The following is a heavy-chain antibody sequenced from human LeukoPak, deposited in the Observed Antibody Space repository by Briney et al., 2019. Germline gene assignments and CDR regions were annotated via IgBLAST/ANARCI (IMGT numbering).Heavy chain of an antibody. CDR1: GFTFSSYS. V-gene: IGHV3-30*18. Sequence: TGGSLRLSCAASGFTFSSYSMNWVRQAPGKGLEWVAMISHDGNKQFYADSVKGRFTISRDNSKNTLFFQMNDLRPEDTAMYYCAKLSYDSSGSQAPSFDAWGQGTLVTVSS. D-gene: IGHD3-22*01. J-gene: IGHJ4*02. CDR2: ISHDGNKQ. CDR3: AKLSYDSSGSQAPSFDA.